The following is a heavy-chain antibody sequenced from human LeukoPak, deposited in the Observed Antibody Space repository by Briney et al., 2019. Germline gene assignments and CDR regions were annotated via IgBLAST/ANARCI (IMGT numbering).Heavy chain of an antibody. V-gene: IGHV4-31*03. CDR3: ARGRSNYYGMDV. CDR1: GGSISSGGYY. Sequence: SETLSLTCTVSGGSISSGGYYWSWLRQHPGKGLEWIGYIYYSGSTYYNPSLKSRVTISVDTSKNQFSLKLSSVTAADTAVYYCARGRSNYYGMDVWGQGTTVTVSS. D-gene: IGHD1-26*01. J-gene: IGHJ6*02. CDR2: IYYSGST.